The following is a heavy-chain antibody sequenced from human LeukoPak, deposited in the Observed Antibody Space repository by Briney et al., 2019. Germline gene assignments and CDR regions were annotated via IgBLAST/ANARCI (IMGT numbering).Heavy chain of an antibody. V-gene: IGHV3-48*01. Sequence: GGSLRLSCAASAFTFSSYSMNSVRQAPGKGLGWVSYISSSTSTNYYADSVKGRFTISRENAKNLLYLQMNRLRAEATAVYYCARDPRIRFVGWPPPDRLDPWGQGTLVTVSS. CDR2: ISSSTSTN. CDR3: ARDPRIRFVGWPPPDRLDP. J-gene: IGHJ5*02. D-gene: IGHD3-3*01. CDR1: AFTFSSYS.